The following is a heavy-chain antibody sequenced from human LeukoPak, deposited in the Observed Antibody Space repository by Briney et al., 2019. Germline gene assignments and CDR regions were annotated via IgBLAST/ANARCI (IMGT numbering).Heavy chain of an antibody. CDR1: GFTFSSYG. D-gene: IGHD6-13*01. V-gene: IGHV3-30*02. CDR3: ARAPGAAAGIDY. Sequence: GGSLRLSCAASGFTFSSYGMHWVRQAPGKGLEWVAFIRYDGSNKYYADSVKGRFTISRDNSKNTLYLQMNSLRAEDTAVYYCARAPGAAAGIDYWGQGTLVTVSS. CDR2: IRYDGSNK. J-gene: IGHJ4*02.